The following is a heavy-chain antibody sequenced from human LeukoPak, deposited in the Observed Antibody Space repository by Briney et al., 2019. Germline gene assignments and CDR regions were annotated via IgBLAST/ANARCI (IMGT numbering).Heavy chain of an antibody. CDR3: ARDQTHAYSSGFDY. D-gene: IGHD6-19*01. Sequence: GGSLRLSCAASGFNFSIYSMNWVRQAPGKGLEWVSYITRSSTTIYYADSVKGRFTISRDNAKNSLYLQMNSLRAEDTAVYYCARDQTHAYSSGFDYWGQGTLVTVSS. V-gene: IGHV3-48*04. CDR1: GFNFSIYS. CDR2: ITRSSTTI. J-gene: IGHJ4*02.